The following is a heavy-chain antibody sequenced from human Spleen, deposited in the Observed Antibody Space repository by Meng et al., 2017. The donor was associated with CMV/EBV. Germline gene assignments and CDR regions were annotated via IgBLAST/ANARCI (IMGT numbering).Heavy chain of an antibody. CDR1: GGSISSSTYY. CDR3: ARVETGYSSGWYYFDS. CDR2: IYYSGIT. V-gene: IGHV4-39*07. D-gene: IGHD6-19*01. Sequence: SETLSLTCTVSGGSISSSTYYWTWIRQPPGKGQEYIGSIYYSGITYYNPSLKSRVTMSVDTYQNQYSLKINSVTAADTAVYYCARVETGYSSGWYYFDSWGQGTVVTVSS. J-gene: IGHJ4*02.